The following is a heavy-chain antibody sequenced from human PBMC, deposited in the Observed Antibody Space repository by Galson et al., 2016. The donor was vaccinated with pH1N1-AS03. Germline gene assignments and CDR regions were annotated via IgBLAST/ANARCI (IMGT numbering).Heavy chain of an antibody. J-gene: IGHJ4*02. D-gene: IGHD2-15*01. V-gene: IGHV3-21*01. Sequence: SLRLSCAASGFTFSKTGMNWVRQAPGKGPEWVSSIDEGGSHPYSADPPQGRFTISRDNTKNSLFLHMNSLRAEDTAVYYCVTDGTFGSTIEHWGQGTLVTVSS. CDR2: IDEGGSHP. CDR3: VTDGTFGSTIEH. CDR1: GFTFSKTG.